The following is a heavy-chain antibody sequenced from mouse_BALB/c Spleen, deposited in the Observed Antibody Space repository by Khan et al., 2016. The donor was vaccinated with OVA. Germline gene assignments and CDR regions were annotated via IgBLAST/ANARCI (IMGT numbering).Heavy chain of an antibody. Sequence: EVQLQESGPSLVKPSQTLSLTCSVTGDSITSGYWNWIRKFPGNKLEYMGYISYSGSTYYNPSLKSRISITRDTSKNQDFLKLNSVTTEDTATYYDAGYEGNDQVFDVWGAGTTVTVSS. V-gene: IGHV3-8*02. CDR1: GDSITSGY. J-gene: IGHJ1*01. CDR2: ISYSGST. CDR3: AGYEGNDQVFDV. D-gene: IGHD2-2*01.